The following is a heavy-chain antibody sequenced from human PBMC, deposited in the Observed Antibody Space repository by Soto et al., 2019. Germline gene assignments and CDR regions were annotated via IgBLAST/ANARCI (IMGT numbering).Heavy chain of an antibody. J-gene: IGHJ5*02. Sequence: VQLQESGPGLVKPSGTLSLTCTVSGGSISTTNWWSWVRQSPGKGLEWIGEILHIGSTNYNPSLKSRVTISIDKPKNQCSLRRSSVTAADTAVYYCASGFDSDGLYNGGHPWGQGTLVSVSS. CDR2: ILHIGST. V-gene: IGHV4-4*02. CDR3: ASGFDSDGLYNGGHP. D-gene: IGHD3-22*01. CDR1: GGSISTTNW.